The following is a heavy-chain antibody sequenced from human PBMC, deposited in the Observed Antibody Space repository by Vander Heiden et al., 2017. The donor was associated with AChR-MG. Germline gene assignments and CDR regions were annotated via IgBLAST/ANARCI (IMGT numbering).Heavy chain of an antibody. CDR3: AKAMDY. Sequence: VQLVASGGAVVQPGRSLRLFCAASGFTFSSYGMHWVRRAPGKGLEWVAVISYDGSNKYYADSVKGRFTISRDNSKNTLYLQMNSLRAEDTAVYYCAKAMDYWGQGTLVTVSS. V-gene: IGHV3-30*18. CDR2: ISYDGSNK. J-gene: IGHJ4*02. CDR1: GFTFSSYG.